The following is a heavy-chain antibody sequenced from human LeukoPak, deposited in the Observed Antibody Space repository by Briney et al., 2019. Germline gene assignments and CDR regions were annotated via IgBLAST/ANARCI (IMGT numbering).Heavy chain of an antibody. V-gene: IGHV1-69*05. CDR2: IIPIFGTA. J-gene: IGHJ4*02. CDR3: ARGDSGSYFFDY. CDR1: GGTFSSYA. D-gene: IGHD1-26*01. Sequence: VASVTDSCKASGGTFSSYAISWVRQAPGQGLEWMGGIIPIFGTANYAQKFQGRVTITTDESTSTAYMELSSLRSEDTAVYYCARGDSGSYFFDYWGQGTLVTVSS.